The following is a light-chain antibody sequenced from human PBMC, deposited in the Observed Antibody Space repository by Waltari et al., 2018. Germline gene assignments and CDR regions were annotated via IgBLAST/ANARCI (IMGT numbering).Light chain of an antibody. Sequence: DIQMTQSPSTLSASVRDRVTITCRASQNINRWLAWYQQKPGTAPKLVILKASGLEDGVPSRFSVSGSGTEFTLTISSLQPDDFAAYYCQQYSAYPWTFGQGTKVEI. V-gene: IGKV1-5*03. CDR3: QQYSAYPWT. CDR1: QNINRW. CDR2: KAS. J-gene: IGKJ1*01.